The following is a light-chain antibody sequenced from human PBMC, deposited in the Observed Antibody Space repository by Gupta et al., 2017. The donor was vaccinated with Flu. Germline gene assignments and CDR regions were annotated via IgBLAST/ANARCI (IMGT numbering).Light chain of an antibody. CDR2: DAS. J-gene: IGKJ2*01. CDR1: QSVTSSY. CDR3: QHYGGSPLYT. Sequence: VLTQSPGTLSLSPGERATLSCRASQSVTSSYLAWYQQKPGQAPRLLIYDASSRATGIPDRFSGSGSGTDFTLTISRRELEDSAVYYCQHYGGSPLYTFGQGTKLEIK. V-gene: IGKV3-20*01.